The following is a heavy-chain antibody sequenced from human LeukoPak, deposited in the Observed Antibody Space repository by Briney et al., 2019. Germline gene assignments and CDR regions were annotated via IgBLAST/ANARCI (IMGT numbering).Heavy chain of an antibody. J-gene: IGHJ4*02. V-gene: IGHV3-66*01. Sequence: GGSLRLSCAASGFTVSSNYMSWVRQAPGKGLEWVSVIYSGGNTYYADSVKGRFIISRDNSKNTLNLQMNSLRAEDTAVYYCAKSRSGSANYYFDNWGPGTLVSVSS. CDR1: GFTVSSNY. CDR3: AKSRSGSANYYFDN. D-gene: IGHD5-12*01. CDR2: IYSGGNT.